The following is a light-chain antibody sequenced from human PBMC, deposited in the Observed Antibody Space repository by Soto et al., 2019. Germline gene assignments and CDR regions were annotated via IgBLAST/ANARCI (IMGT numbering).Light chain of an antibody. CDR2: GAS. CDR1: QSVSSNY. CDR3: QQYGSSPWTT. Sequence: EIVLTQSPATLSLSPGERATLSCRASQSVSSNYLAWYQQKPGQAPRPLIYGASSRATGIPDRFSGSGSGTDFTLTIGRLEPEDFAVYYCQQYGSSPWTTFGQGTKVDIK. J-gene: IGKJ1*01. V-gene: IGKV3-20*01.